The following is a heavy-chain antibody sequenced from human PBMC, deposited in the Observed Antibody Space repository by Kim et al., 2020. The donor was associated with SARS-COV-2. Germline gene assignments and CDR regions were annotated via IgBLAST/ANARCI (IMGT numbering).Heavy chain of an antibody. CDR1: GGSISSYY. D-gene: IGHD3-3*01. CDR2: IYYSGST. J-gene: IGHJ3*02. CDR3: ARVLGIFGVVKSAFDI. V-gene: IGHV4-59*01. Sequence: SETLSLTCTVSGGSISSYYWSWIRQPPGKGLEWIGYIYYSGSTNYNPSLKSRVTISVDTSKNQFSLKLSSVTAADTAVYYCARVLGIFGVVKSAFDIWGQGTMVTVSS.